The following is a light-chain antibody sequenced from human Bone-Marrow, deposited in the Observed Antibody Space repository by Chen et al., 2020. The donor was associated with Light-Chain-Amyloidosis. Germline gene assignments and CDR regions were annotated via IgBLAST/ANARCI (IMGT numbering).Light chain of an antibody. J-gene: IGLJ2*01. Sequence: SYELTQPPSVSVSTGQTARITCSGDDLPTKYAYWYQQKPGQAPVLVIHRDTEGPSGISERFSGSSSGTTATLTISGVQAEDEADYHCQSADSSGTYEVIFGGGTKLTVL. V-gene: IGLV3-25*03. CDR1: DLPTKY. CDR2: RDT. CDR3: QSADSSGTYEVI.